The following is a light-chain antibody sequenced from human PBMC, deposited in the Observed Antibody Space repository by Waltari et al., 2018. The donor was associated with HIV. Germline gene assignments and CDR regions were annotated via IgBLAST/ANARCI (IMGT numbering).Light chain of an antibody. CDR3: AAWDDSLSGVV. V-gene: IGLV1-47*01. CDR2: RNN. CDR1: SSNIGSNH. J-gene: IGLJ2*01. Sequence: QSVLPQPPSASGTPVQRATISCSGSSSNIGSNHVYWYQQLTGTAPKLLIYRNNQRPSGVPDRFSGSKSGTSASLAISGLRSEDEADYYCAAWDDSLSGVVFGGGTKLTVL.